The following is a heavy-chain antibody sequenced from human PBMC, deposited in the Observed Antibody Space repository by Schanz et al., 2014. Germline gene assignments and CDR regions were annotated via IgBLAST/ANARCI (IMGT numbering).Heavy chain of an antibody. V-gene: IGHV3-15*01. CDR2: IKSQFDGETA. CDR1: RLNFNNAW. J-gene: IGHJ3*01. D-gene: IGHD1-20*01. Sequence: EVQLEESGGGLVKPGGSLKLSCAASRLNFNNAWMHWVRQAPGKGLEWVGRIKSQFDGETADYGAAVRGRFTISRDDSRNTLYLQMNTLRTDDTALYFCAAFNNRDAFNVWGQGTMVSVSS. CDR3: AAFNNRDAFNV.